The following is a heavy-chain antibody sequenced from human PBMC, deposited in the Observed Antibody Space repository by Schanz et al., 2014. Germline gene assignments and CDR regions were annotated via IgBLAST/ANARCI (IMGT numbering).Heavy chain of an antibody. D-gene: IGHD6-25*01. J-gene: IGHJ4*02. CDR3: AKVRYSSGWRGDYFDE. V-gene: IGHV3-23*04. CDR1: EFTFSTDA. Sequence: VRLVESGGGVVQPGRSLRLSCAASEFTFSTDAMSWVRQAPGKGLEWLSVISASGGDTYYADSVKGRFTISRDNSKNTLYLQMNSLRAEDTAVYYCAKVRYSSGWRGDYFDEWGQGTPVTVAS. CDR2: ISASGGDT.